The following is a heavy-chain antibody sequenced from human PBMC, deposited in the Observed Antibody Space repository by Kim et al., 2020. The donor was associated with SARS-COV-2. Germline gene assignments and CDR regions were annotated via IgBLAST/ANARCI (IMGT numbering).Heavy chain of an antibody. CDR2: IIPIFGTA. V-gene: IGHV1-69*13. Sequence: SVKVSCKASGGTFSSYAISWVRQAPGQGLEWMGGIIPIFGTANCAQKFQGRVTITADESTSTAYMELSSLRSEDTAVYYCARSGHSSSSANLYGMDVWGQGTTVTVSS. CDR3: ARSGHSSSSANLYGMDV. J-gene: IGHJ6*02. D-gene: IGHD6-6*01. CDR1: GGTFSSYA.